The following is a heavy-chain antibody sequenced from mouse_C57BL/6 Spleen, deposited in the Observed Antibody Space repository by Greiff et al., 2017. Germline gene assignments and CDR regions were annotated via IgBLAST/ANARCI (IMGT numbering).Heavy chain of an antibody. J-gene: IGHJ4*01. CDR1: GYSFTSYY. CDR3: ARGPGTRAMDY. D-gene: IGHD4-1*01. CDR2: IYPGRGNT. Sequence: QVQLQQSGPELVKPGASVKISCKASGYSFTSYYIHWVKQRPGQGLAWIGWIYPGRGNTKYNEKFKGKATLTADTSSSTAYMQLSSLTSEDSAVYYCARGPGTRAMDYWGQGTSVTVSS. V-gene: IGHV1-66*01.